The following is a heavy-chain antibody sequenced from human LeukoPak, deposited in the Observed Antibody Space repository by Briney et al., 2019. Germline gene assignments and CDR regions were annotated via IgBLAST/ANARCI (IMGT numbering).Heavy chain of an antibody. D-gene: IGHD6-13*01. Sequence: GASVKVSCKASGYTFTSYDIDWVRQATGQGLEWMGWMNPNSGNTGYAQKFQGRVTMTRNTSISTAYMELSSLRSEDTAVYYCARVVFAAAGTLNGYFDLWGRGTLVTVSS. CDR3: ARVVFAAAGTLNGYFDL. CDR1: GYTFTSYD. J-gene: IGHJ2*01. V-gene: IGHV1-8*01. CDR2: MNPNSGNT.